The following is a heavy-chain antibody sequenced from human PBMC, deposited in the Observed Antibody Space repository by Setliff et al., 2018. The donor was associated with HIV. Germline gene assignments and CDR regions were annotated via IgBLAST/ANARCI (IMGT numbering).Heavy chain of an antibody. Sequence: GASVKVSCKSSGYIFTTHYIHWVRQAPGQGIEWMGRSNPSSRTTIYAQKFRGRMTLTKDKSTTTVYMELSSLRSDDTAVYYCARGGRVDESRGYYYPLMYWGQGTLVTVSS. CDR3: ARGGRVDESRGYYYPLMY. CDR2: SNPSSRTT. V-gene: IGHV1-46*01. D-gene: IGHD3-22*01. CDR1: GYIFTTHY. J-gene: IGHJ4*02.